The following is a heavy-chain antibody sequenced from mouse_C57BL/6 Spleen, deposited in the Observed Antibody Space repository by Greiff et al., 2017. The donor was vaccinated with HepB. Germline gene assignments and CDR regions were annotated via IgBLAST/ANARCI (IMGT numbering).Heavy chain of an antibody. V-gene: IGHV1-18*01. CDR2: INPNNGGT. J-gene: IGHJ1*03. CDR1: GYTFTDYN. D-gene: IGHD1-1*01. CDR3: ARRGTTVVADWYFDV. Sequence: VQLQQSGPELVKPGASVKIPCKASGYTFTDYNMDWVKQSHGKSLEWIGDINPNNGGTIYNQKFKGKATLTVDKSSSTAYMELRSLTSEDTAVYYSARRGTTVVADWYFDVWGTGTTVTVSS.